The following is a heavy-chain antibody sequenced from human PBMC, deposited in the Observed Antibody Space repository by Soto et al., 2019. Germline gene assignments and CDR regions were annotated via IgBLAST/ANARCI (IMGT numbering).Heavy chain of an antibody. CDR3: ANQIRYFDWFFPFDY. CDR1: GFTFSSYA. J-gene: IGHJ4*02. CDR2: ISYDGSNK. V-gene: IGHV3-30-3*01. Sequence: SLRLSCAASGFTFSSYAMNWVRQAPGKGLEWVAVISYDGSNKYYADSVKGRFTISRDNSKNTVYLQMSSLKTEDTAVYYCANQIRYFDWFFPFDYWGPGALVTVSS. D-gene: IGHD3-9*01.